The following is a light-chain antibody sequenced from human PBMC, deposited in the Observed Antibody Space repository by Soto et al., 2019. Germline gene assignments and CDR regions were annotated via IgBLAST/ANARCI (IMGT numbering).Light chain of an antibody. Sequence: QSVLTQPPSVSGAPGQRVTISCTGSSSNIGANYDVHWYRQLPGTAPKLLIYGDSNRPSGVPDRFSGSKSGTSASLAITGLQAEDEADYYCKSYDSSLSGYVFGTGTKVTVL. CDR3: KSYDSSLSGYV. CDR1: SSNIGANYD. CDR2: GDS. V-gene: IGLV1-40*01. J-gene: IGLJ1*01.